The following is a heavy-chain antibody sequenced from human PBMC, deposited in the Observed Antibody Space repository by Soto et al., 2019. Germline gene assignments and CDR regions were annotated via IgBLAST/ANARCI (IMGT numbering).Heavy chain of an antibody. CDR3: XXXPPYYDFWSGYYTRGYYYYGMDV. J-gene: IGHJ6*02. CDR1: GFSLSNARMG. D-gene: IGHD3-3*01. CDR2: IFSNDEK. Sequence: SGPTLVNPTETLTLTCTVSGFSLSNARMGVSWIRQPPGKALEWLAHIFSNDEKSYSTSLKSRLTISXXXXXXXVVLTMTNMDXXXXXXXXXXXXPPYYDFWSGYYTRGYYYYGMDVWGQGTTVTVSS. V-gene: IGHV2-26*01.